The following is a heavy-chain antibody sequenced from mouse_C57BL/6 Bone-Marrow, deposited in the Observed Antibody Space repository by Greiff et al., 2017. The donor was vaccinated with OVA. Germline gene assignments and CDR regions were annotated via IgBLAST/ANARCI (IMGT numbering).Heavy chain of an antibody. D-gene: IGHD1-1*01. Sequence: EVKLVESGAGLVKPGGSLKLSCAASGFTFSSYTMSWVRQTPEKGLEWVATISGGGGNTYYPDSVKGRFTISRDNAKNTLYLQMSSLRSEDTALYYCARSRYYYGPAWFAYWGQGTLVTVSA. CDR2: ISGGGGNT. CDR3: ARSRYYYGPAWFAY. CDR1: GFTFSSYT. J-gene: IGHJ3*01. V-gene: IGHV5-9*01.